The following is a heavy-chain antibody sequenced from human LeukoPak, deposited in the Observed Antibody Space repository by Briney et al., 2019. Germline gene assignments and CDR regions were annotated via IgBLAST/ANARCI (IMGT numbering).Heavy chain of an antibody. CDR2: NDWDDDE. Sequence: SRPALVKPTQTLTLTCSFSGLSLSTIGMCVNWVRQPPGKALEWLARNDWDDDEYYNTSLKTRLTISKDTSKNQVVLTMTNMDPVDAATYFCARTIWPDALDIWGQGTMVTVSS. CDR3: ARTIWPDALDI. D-gene: IGHD2/OR15-2a*01. J-gene: IGHJ3*02. CDR1: GLSLSTIGMC. V-gene: IGHV2-70*11.